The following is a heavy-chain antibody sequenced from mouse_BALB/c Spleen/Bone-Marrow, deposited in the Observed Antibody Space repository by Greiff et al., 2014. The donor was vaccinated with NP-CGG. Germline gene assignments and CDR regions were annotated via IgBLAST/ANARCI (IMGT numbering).Heavy chain of an antibody. CDR1: GFTFSNYW. Sequence: VQLKQSGGGLVQPGGSMKLSCVASGFTFSNYWMNWVRQSPEKGLEWVAEIRLKSNNYATHYAESVKGRFTISRDDSKSSVYLQMNNLRAEDTGIYYCTRPFAYWGQGTLVTVSA. CDR3: TRPFAY. V-gene: IGHV6-6*02. CDR2: IRLKSNNYAT. J-gene: IGHJ3*01.